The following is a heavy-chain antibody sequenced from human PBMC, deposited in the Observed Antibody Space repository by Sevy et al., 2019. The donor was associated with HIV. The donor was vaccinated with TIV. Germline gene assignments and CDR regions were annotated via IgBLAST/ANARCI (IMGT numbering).Heavy chain of an antibody. D-gene: IGHD2-2*01. V-gene: IGHV3-23*01. CDR2: ISDSGGST. J-gene: IGHJ4*02. CDR1: GFTFSNYA. CDR3: AKDWGYCSTTSCSFDY. Sequence: GESLKISCAASGFTFSNYAMSWVRQAPGKGLEWVSGISDSGGSTFYADSVKGRFSISRDNSENTLYLQMNSLRAEDTAVYYCAKDWGYCSTTSCSFDYWGQGTLVTVSS.